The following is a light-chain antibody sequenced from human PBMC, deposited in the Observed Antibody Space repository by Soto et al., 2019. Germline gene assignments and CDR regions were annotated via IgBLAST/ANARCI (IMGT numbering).Light chain of an antibody. CDR2: GAS. J-gene: IGKJ1*01. CDR1: QSVSSN. Sequence: EIVMTQSPATLSVSPGERATLSCRASQSVSSNLAWYQQKPGQAPSLLIYGASTSATGIPARFSGSGSGTEFTLTISSLQSEDFAVYYCQQYNNWPRTFGQGTKV. V-gene: IGKV3-15*01. CDR3: QQYNNWPRT.